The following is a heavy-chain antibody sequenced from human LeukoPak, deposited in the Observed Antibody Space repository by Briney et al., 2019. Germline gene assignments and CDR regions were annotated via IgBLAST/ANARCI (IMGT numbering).Heavy chain of an antibody. J-gene: IGHJ4*02. CDR2: ISAYDGST. CDR3: AREIFFDSSGYYQCYFDY. CDR1: GYSFSSFG. D-gene: IGHD3-22*01. Sequence: ASVKVSCKTSGYSFSSFGVTWVRQAPGQGLEWVGWISAYDGSTNYAPKFQGKVTMTTDTSTNTAYMELRSLRSEDTAVYYCAREIFFDSSGYYQCYFDYWGRGTLVTVSS. V-gene: IGHV1-18*04.